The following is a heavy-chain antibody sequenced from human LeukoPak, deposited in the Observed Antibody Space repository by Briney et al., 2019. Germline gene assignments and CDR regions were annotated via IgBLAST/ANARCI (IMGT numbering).Heavy chain of an antibody. CDR1: GFTFSSYA. V-gene: IGHV3-23*01. Sequence: PGGSLRLSCAASGFTFSSYAMSWVRQAPGKGLEWVSAISGSGGSTSYADSVKGRFTFSRDNSKNTLYLQMNSLRADDTAVYYCAKYYSGSYLYYFDYWGQGTLVTVSS. J-gene: IGHJ4*02. CDR2: ISGSGGST. D-gene: IGHD1-26*01. CDR3: AKYYSGSYLYYFDY.